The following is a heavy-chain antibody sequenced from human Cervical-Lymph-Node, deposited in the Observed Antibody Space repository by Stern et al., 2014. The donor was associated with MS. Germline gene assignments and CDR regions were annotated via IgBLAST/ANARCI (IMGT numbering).Heavy chain of an antibody. V-gene: IGHV1-46*03. CDR3: AREGADNDAFDV. D-gene: IGHD1-26*01. CDR2: INLSDGST. Sequence: MQLGESGAEVKKPGASVTVSCRTSGYTFIDYYIHWVRQAPGQGLEWMGIINLSDGSTTYAQKFQGRVTMTRDTSTNTAYMQLGSLTSEDTAVFFCAREGADNDAFDVWGQGTMVTVSS. J-gene: IGHJ3*01. CDR1: GYTFIDYY.